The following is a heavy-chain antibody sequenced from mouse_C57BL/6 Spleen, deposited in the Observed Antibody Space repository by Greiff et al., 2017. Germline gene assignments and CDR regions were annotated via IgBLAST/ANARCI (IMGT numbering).Heavy chain of an antibody. CDR3: ARSGNTTVDFDY. J-gene: IGHJ2*01. CDR2: IYPGDGDT. D-gene: IGHD1-1*01. Sequence: QVQLKQSGAELVKPGASVKISCKASGYAFSSYWMNWVKQRPGKGLEWIGQIYPGDGDTNYNGQFKGKATLTADKSSSTAYIQLSSLTSEDSAVYFCARSGNTTVDFDYWGQGTTLTVSS. CDR1: GYAFSSYW. V-gene: IGHV1-80*01.